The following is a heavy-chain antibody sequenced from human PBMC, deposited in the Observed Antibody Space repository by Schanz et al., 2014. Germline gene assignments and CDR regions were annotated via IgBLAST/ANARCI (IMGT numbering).Heavy chain of an antibody. CDR1: GFTFGSYG. J-gene: IGHJ4*02. CDR2: ISGGGGTR. Sequence: EEQLLQSGGGLVQPGGSLRLSCAASGFTFGSYGMSWVRQGPGKGLEWVSGISGGGGTRNYADSVKGRFTVFRDNSKRTLYLEINDPRAEDTAVYYCAKGRRGYFDSSGSYWGTFDFWGQGTLVSVSS. V-gene: IGHV3-23*01. D-gene: IGHD3-22*01. CDR3: AKGRRGYFDSSGSYWGTFDF.